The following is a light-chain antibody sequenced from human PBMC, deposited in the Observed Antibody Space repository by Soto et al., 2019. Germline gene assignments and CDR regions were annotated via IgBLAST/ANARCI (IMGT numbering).Light chain of an antibody. CDR3: QHYNSYSEA. V-gene: IGKV1-5*03. CDR2: KAS. CDR1: RNVSIY. J-gene: IGKJ1*01. Sequence: ITLTQSPSSLAASVGGILTLTSRASRNVSIYLNWYQHKPGKAPKLLIYKASTLKSGVPSRFSGSGSGTEFTLTISSLQPDDFATYYCQHYNSYSEALGQGTKVDIK.